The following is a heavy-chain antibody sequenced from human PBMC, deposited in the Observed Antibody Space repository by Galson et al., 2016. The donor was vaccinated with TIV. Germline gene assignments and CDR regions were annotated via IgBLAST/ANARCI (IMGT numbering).Heavy chain of an antibody. V-gene: IGHV3-33*01. CDR2: LYFDASDT. CDR3: ARDQFRGVDFYYYGMDV. J-gene: IGHJ6*02. Sequence: SLRLSCAASGFSIGHHGMHWVRQAPGKGLECVAGLYFDASDTYYGDSVKGRFTISRDISKNTFYLQMTSLRVGDTAVYYCARDQFRGVDFYYYGMDVWGPGTTVTGSS. CDR1: GFSIGHHG. D-gene: IGHD3-10*01.